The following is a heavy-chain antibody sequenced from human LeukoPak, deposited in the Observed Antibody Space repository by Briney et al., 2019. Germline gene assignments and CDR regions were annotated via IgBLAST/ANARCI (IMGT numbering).Heavy chain of an antibody. D-gene: IGHD1-26*01. CDR2: IFYNGGP. V-gene: IGHV4-34*12. J-gene: IGHJ3*02. Sequence: PSETLSLTCAVYGGSFSGYYWGWVRQSPGRGLEWLGYIFYNGGPYYNPSFKSRVAISVDTSKNHFSLTLNAVTAADTAVYYCASYSGIYSAFEIWSQGTLVTVSS. CDR3: ASYSGIYSAFEI. CDR1: GGSFSGYY.